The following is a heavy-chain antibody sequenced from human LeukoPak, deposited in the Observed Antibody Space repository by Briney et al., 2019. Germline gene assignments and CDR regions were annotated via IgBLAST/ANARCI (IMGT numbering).Heavy chain of an antibody. CDR3: AKDQKRERYFDWLPFDY. V-gene: IGHV3-7*01. Sequence: PGGSLRLSCAASGFTFSSYWMSWVRQAPGKGLEWVANIKQDGSEKYYVDSVKGRFTISRDNAKNSLYLQMNSLRAEDTAVYYCAKDQKRERYFDWLPFDYWGQGTLVTVSS. CDR2: IKQDGSEK. J-gene: IGHJ4*02. CDR1: GFTFSSYW. D-gene: IGHD3-9*01.